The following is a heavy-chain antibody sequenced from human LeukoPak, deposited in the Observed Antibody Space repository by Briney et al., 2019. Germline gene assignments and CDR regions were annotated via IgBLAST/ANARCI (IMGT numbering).Heavy chain of an antibody. J-gene: IGHJ4*02. CDR1: GFTFSSYA. D-gene: IGHD3-22*01. V-gene: IGHV3-23*01. CDR3: AKDRYYDSSGTFDY. CDR2: ISGSGGTT. Sequence: GGSLRLSCAASGFTFSSYAMSWDRQAPGQGLEWVSPISGSGGTTYYADSVKGRFTISRDNSKNTLYLQMNSLRAEDTAVYYCAKDRYYDSSGTFDYWGQGTLVTVSS.